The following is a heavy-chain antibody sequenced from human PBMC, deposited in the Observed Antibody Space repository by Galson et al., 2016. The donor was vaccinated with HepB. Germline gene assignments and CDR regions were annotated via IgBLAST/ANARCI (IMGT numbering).Heavy chain of an antibody. Sequence: SVKVSCKASGYDFASADINWVRQAPGQGLEWMGRIDPNSGRTYYAQEFQGRVTMSREASKRTAYLELPALRSDDKAMYYFTKGRSGPKYFESVTWGQGTMVTVSS. J-gene: IGHJ3*01. CDR2: IDPNSGRT. CDR1: GYDFASAD. CDR3: TKGRSGPKYFESVT. V-gene: IGHV1-8*01. D-gene: IGHD2-21*02.